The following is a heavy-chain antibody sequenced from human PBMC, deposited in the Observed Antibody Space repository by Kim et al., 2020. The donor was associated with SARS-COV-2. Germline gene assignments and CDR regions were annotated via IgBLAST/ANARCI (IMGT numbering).Heavy chain of an antibody. Sequence: SETLSLTCTVSGGSISSGGYYWSWIRQHPGKGLEWIGYIYYSGSTYYNPSLKSRVTISVDTSKNQFSLKLSSVTAADTAVYYCARGAEISSSWYGGLYYYGMDVWGQGPRSPSP. CDR3: ARGAEISSSWYGGLYYYGMDV. CDR1: GGSISSGGYY. V-gene: IGHV4-31*03. CDR2: IYYSGST. D-gene: IGHD6-13*01. J-gene: IGHJ6*02.